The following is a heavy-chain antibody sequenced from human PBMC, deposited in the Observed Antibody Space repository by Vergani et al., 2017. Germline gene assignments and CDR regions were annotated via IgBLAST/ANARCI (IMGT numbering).Heavy chain of an antibody. CDR1: GFTFSSNG. CDR3: AKVSSPQQLVTYYYYYYGMDV. CDR2: ISYDGSNK. Sequence: QVQLVESGGGVVQPGRSLRLSCAASGFTFSSNGMHWVRQAPGKGLEWVAVISYDGSNKYYADSVKGRFTISRDNSKNTLYLQMNSLRAEDTAVYYCAKVSSPQQLVTYYYYYYGMDVWGQGP. J-gene: IGHJ6*02. D-gene: IGHD6-13*01. V-gene: IGHV3-30*18.